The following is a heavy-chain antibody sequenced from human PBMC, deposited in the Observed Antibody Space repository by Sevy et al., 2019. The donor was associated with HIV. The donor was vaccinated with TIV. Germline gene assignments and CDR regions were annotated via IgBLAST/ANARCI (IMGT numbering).Heavy chain of an antibody. CDR3: ARSLIVVLPTASPWFDP. Sequence: TLSLTCDVSGDSFTTGGFSWSWIRQPPGKALEWIGNIYLTGATYYNPSLRSRVVFSLDKSKNQFSLRLTSVTVADTAVYYCARSLIVVLPTASPWFDPWGPGTLVTVSS. CDR2: IYLTGAT. D-gene: IGHD2-15*01. J-gene: IGHJ5*02. V-gene: IGHV4-30-2*01. CDR1: GDSFTTGGFS.